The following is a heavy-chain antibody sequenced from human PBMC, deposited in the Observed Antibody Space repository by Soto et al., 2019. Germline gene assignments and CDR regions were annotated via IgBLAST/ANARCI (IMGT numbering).Heavy chain of an antibody. CDR3: ARDLFLGDIVATRGPYNWFDP. J-gene: IGHJ5*02. D-gene: IGHD5-12*01. CDR1: GYTFTSYA. CDR2: INAGNGNT. V-gene: IGHV1-3*01. Sequence: GASLKVSCKASGYTFTSYAMHWVRQAPGQRLEWMGWINAGNGNTKYSQKFQGRVTITRDTSASTAYMELSSLRSEDTAVYYCARDLFLGDIVATRGPYNWFDPWIQGTLVTVSA.